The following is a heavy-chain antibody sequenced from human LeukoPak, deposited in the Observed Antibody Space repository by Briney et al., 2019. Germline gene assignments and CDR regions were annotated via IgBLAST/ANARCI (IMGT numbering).Heavy chain of an antibody. Sequence: SVKVSCKASGGTFSSCAISWVRQAPGQGREWMGGIIPIFGTANYEQNFQGRVTITTDESTSTAYMELSSLSSEETAVYDCANDAIGNSYGLFDCWGQGTLVTVSS. CDR2: IIPIFGTA. J-gene: IGHJ4*02. CDR3: ANDAIGNSYGLFDC. CDR1: GGTFSSCA. D-gene: IGHD5-18*01. V-gene: IGHV1-69*05.